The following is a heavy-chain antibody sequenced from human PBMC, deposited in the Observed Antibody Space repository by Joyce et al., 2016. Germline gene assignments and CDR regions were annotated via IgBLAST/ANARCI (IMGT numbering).Heavy chain of an antibody. J-gene: IGHJ4*02. CDR1: GFPFSNYG. CDR2: ISYDGSNK. Sequence: QVQLVESGGGVLQPGRFLSLSCAASGFPFSNYGVHWVRQAQGKGLVWVEVISYDGSNKYYVDSVKGRFTSARDNSKNTLYLQMNSLRPEDTAVYYCARALGWDSNSCHDYWGQGTLVTVSS. V-gene: IGHV3-30*03. D-gene: IGHD6-13*01. CDR3: ARALGWDSNSCHDY.